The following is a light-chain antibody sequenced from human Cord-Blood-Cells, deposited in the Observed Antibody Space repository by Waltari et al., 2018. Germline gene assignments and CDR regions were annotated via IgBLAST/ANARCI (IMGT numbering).Light chain of an antibody. CDR1: CSTICSNF. V-gene: IGLV1-47*01. Sequence: QSVLTQPPSASGTPGQRVPIPFSGSCSTICSNFVSWYPQLPGTAPKPLIYRNNQRPSGVPDRFSGSKSGTSASLAISGLRSEDEADYYCAAWDDSLSGRVFGGGTKLTVL. CDR2: RNN. J-gene: IGLJ2*01. CDR3: AAWDDSLSGRV.